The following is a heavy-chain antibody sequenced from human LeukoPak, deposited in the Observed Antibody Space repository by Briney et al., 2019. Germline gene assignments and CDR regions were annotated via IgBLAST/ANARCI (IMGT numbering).Heavy chain of an antibody. CDR1: GGSISSSSYY. V-gene: IGHV4-39*07. Sequence: SETLSLTCTVPGGSISSSSYYWGWIRQPPGKGLEWIGSIYYSGSTYYNPSLKSRVTISVDTSKNQFSLKLSSVTAADTAVYYCARDGVNSDYWGQGTLVTVPS. J-gene: IGHJ4*02. CDR3: ARDGVNSDY. D-gene: IGHD3-3*01. CDR2: IYYSGST.